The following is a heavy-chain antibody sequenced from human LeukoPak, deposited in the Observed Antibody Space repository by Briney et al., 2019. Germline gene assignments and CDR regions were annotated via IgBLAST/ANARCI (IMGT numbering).Heavy chain of an antibody. CDR1: GFTFSSYS. Sequence: GGSLRLSCAASGFTFSSYSMNWVRRAQGKGLEWVSSISSSSSYIYYADSVNGRLTISRDNAKNSLYLQMNSLRAEDTAVYYCARGYYDSSGYGNWGQGTLVTVSS. CDR3: ARGYYDSSGYGN. D-gene: IGHD3-22*01. J-gene: IGHJ4*02. CDR2: ISSSSSYI. V-gene: IGHV3-21*01.